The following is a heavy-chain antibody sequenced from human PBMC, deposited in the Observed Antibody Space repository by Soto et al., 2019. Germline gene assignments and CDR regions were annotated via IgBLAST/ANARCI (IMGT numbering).Heavy chain of an antibody. CDR3: ARSRPYSYGIDY. J-gene: IGHJ4*02. CDR2: IYYSGST. D-gene: IGHD5-18*01. Sequence: LSLTCTVSGGSISSYYWSWIRQPPGKGLEWIGYIYYSGSTNYNPSLKSRVTISVDTSKNQFSLKLSSVTAAETAVYYCARSRPYSYGIDYWGQGTLVTVSS. CDR1: GGSISSYY. V-gene: IGHV4-59*01.